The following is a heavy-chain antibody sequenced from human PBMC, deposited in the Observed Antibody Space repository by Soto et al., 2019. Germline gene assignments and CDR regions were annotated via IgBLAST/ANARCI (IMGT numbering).Heavy chain of an antibody. D-gene: IGHD1-26*01. CDR2: IIPIFGTA. CDR3: ARGEAQWELLGFDY. Sequence: SVKVSCKASGGTFSSYAISWVRQAPGQGLEWMGGIIPIFGTANYAQKFQGRVTITADESTSTAYMELSSLRSEDTAVYYCARGEAQWELLGFDYWGQGTLVTVSS. V-gene: IGHV1-69*13. CDR1: GGTFSSYA. J-gene: IGHJ4*02.